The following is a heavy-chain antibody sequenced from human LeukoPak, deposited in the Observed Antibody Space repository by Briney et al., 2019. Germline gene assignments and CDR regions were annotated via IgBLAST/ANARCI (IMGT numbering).Heavy chain of an antibody. Sequence: GRSLRLSCAASGFTFSSYAMHWVRQAPGKGLEWVAVISYDGSNKYYADSVKGRFTISRDNSKNTLYLQMNSLRAEDTAVYYCARGIQLWLRGDYYYYYGMDVWGQGTTVTVSS. CDR1: GFTFSSYA. D-gene: IGHD5-18*01. J-gene: IGHJ6*02. CDR3: ARGIQLWLRGDYYYYYGMDV. CDR2: ISYDGSNK. V-gene: IGHV3-30-3*01.